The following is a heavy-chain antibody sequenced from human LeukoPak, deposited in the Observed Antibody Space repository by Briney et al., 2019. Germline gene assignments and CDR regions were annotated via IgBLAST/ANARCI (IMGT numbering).Heavy chain of an antibody. CDR2: INPNSGGT. CDR1: GYTLTDYN. J-gene: IGHJ4*02. D-gene: IGHD1-26*01. CDR3: ARQVGATAGGDY. Sequence: ASVKVSCKASGYTLTDYNMHWVRQAPGQGLEWMGRINPNSGGTNYAQKFQGRVTMTRDTSISTVYMELSRLRSDDTAVYYCARQVGATAGGDYWGQGTLVTVSS. V-gene: IGHV1-2*06.